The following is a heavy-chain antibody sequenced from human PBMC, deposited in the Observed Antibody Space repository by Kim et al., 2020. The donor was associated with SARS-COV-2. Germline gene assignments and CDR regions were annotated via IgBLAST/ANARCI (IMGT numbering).Heavy chain of an antibody. D-gene: IGHD2-2*01. CDR3: ARGLSRRSVVVPAGNWFDP. CDR2: INHSGST. J-gene: IGHJ5*02. V-gene: IGHV4-34*01. Sequence: SETLSLTCAVYGVSFSGYYWSWIRQPPRKGLEWIGEINHSGSTNYNPSLKSRVTISVDTSKNQFSLKLSSVTAADTAVYYCARGLSRRSVVVPAGNWFDPWGQGTLVTVSS. CDR1: GVSFSGYY.